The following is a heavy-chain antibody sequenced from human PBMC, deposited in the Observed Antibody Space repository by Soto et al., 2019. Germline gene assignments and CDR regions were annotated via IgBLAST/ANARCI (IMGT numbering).Heavy chain of an antibody. CDR1: GASLSMTGFH. D-gene: IGHD3-10*01. J-gene: IGHJ4*02. CDR2: IYEAVTT. Sequence: SETLSLTCAVPGASLSMTGFHWGCIRQPPGQGLEWIGSIYEAVTTFYNSSLKSRVTISADTSKNHFSLQLSSVTAAYTAVYYCARRGSGHTFDYWGQGTLVPVSS. V-gene: IGHV4-39*02. CDR3: ARRGSGHTFDY.